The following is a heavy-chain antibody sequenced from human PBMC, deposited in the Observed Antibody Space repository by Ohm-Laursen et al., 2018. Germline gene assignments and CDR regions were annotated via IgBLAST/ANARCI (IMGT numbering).Heavy chain of an antibody. CDR3: ARELNLGYCSSTSCYNYWYFDL. Sequence: TLSLTCAVYGGSFSGYYWSWIRQPAGKGLEWIGRIYTSGSTNYNPSLKSRVTMSVDTSKNQFSLKLSSVTAADTAVYYCARELNLGYCSSTSCYNYWYFDLWGRGTLVTVSS. J-gene: IGHJ2*01. CDR1: GGSFSGYY. CDR2: IYTSGST. D-gene: IGHD2-2*02. V-gene: IGHV4-4*07.